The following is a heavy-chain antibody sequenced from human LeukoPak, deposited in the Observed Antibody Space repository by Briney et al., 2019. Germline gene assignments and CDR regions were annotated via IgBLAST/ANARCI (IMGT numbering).Heavy chain of an antibody. CDR3: ARDLGYSGYDYPFDL. D-gene: IGHD5-12*01. V-gene: IGHV3-21*01. J-gene: IGHJ5*02. CDR1: GFTFSNYN. Sequence: GGSLRLSCAASGFTFSNYNMNWVRQSPGRGLEWVSSISGSSGYISYADSVRGRFTISRDNAKNSLYLQMNSLGAEDTAVYYCARDLGYSGYDYPFDLWGQGTLVTVSS. CDR2: ISGSSGYI.